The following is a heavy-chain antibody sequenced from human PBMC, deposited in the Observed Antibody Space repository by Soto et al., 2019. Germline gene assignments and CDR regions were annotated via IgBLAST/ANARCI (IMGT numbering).Heavy chain of an antibody. CDR2: INPNSGNT. V-gene: IGHV1-8*01. J-gene: IGHJ3*01. Sequence: GASVKVSCKASGYIFTNYDINWVRQATGQGLEYLGWINPNSGNTGYVQKFQGRVTMTRNTSINTAYMELNSLRFDDTAVYYCARRGYCSGGPCYSRVPSDDALDFWGQGTMVTVSS. D-gene: IGHD2-15*01. CDR3: ARRGYCSGGPCYSRVPSDDALDF. CDR1: GYIFTNYD.